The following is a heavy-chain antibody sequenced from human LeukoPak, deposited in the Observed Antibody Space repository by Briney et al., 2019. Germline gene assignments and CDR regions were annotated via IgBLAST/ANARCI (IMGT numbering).Heavy chain of an antibody. D-gene: IGHD4-17*01. J-gene: IGHJ6*03. CDR1: GFTFSSYS. CDR3: ARGSPDNYGKYYYYMDV. V-gene: IGHV3-48*01. CDR2: ISSSSSTI. Sequence: PGGSLRLSCAASGFTFSSYSMNWVRQAPGKGLEWVSYISSSSSTIYYADSVKGRFTISRDNAKNSLYLQMNSLRAEDTAVYYCARGSPDNYGKYYYYMDVWGKGTTVTVSS.